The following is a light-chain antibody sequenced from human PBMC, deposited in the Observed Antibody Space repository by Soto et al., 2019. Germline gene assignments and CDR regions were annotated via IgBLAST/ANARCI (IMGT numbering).Light chain of an antibody. V-gene: IGKV3-20*01. J-gene: IGKJ4*01. Sequence: EIVLTQSPGTLSLSPGERATLSCRASQSVASNYLAWYQQKPGQAPRLLIYVASSRATGIPDRFSASGSGTAFTLTISRLEPEDFAVYFCQQYGTAPLTLGGGTKVEIK. CDR1: QSVASNY. CDR3: QQYGTAPLT. CDR2: VAS.